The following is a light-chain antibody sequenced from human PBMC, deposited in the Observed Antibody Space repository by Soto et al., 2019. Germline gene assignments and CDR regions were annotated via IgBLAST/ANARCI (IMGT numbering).Light chain of an antibody. CDR2: DNN. V-gene: IGLV1-51*01. CDR1: SSNIGNNY. CDR3: GTWDSSLTAL. J-gene: IGLJ2*01. Sequence: QSVLTQPPSVSAAPGQKVTISCSGSSSNIGNNYVSWYQQVPGTAPKLLIYDNNKRPSGIPDQFSGSKSGTSATLGITGLQTGDEADYYCGTWDSSLTALFGGGTKLTVL.